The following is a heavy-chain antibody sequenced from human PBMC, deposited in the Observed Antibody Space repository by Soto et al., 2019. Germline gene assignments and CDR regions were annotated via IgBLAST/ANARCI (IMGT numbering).Heavy chain of an antibody. CDR3: AKDPGFGGYYLDY. V-gene: IGHV3-23*01. CDR1: EFTSSSYA. CDR2: ISGSGVST. Sequence: GSLRLSCAASEFTSSSYAMTWVRQAPGKGLEWVSAISGSGVSTYYADSVKGRFTISRDNSKNTLYLQMNSLRAEDTAVYYCAKDPGFGGYYLDYWGQGTLVTVSS. D-gene: IGHD3-22*01. J-gene: IGHJ4*02.